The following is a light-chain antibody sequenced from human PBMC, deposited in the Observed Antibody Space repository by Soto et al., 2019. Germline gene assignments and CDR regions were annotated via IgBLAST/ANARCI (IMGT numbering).Light chain of an antibody. CDR1: SSNIGNNY. V-gene: IGLV1-51*01. J-gene: IGLJ2*01. CDR3: GTWDSSLSAVV. CDR2: DNN. Sequence: QSVLTQPPSVSAAPGQKVTISCSGSSSNIGNNYVSWYQQFPGTAPKLLIYDNNQRPSGIPDRFSGSKSGTSATLAITGLQTGDEADYYCGTWDSSLSAVVFGGGTQLTVL.